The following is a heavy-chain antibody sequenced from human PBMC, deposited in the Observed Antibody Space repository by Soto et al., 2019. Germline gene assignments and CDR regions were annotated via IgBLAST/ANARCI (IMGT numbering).Heavy chain of an antibody. CDR3: ARAGKGPYYYYGVDG. D-gene: IGHD6-13*01. CDR1: GYTFTNYG. J-gene: IGHJ6*02. Sequence: QVQVVQSGDEVKKPGASVKVSCKASGYTFTNYGFSWVRQAPGQGLEWMGWISGYNGNTKYAEKLQGRVTMTTDTSTSTANMALRSLRSDDSAVYYWARAGKGPYYYYGVDGWGQGTGVTVS. V-gene: IGHV1-18*01. CDR2: ISGYNGNT.